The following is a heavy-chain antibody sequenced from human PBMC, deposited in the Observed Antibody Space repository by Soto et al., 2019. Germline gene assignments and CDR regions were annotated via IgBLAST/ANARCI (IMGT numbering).Heavy chain of an antibody. D-gene: IGHD6-13*01. CDR3: ARIPGPGSWYVRAEVMYY. Sequence: GGSLRLSCAASGFTFSSYWMSWVRQAPGKGLEWVANIKQDGSEKYYVDSVKGRFTISRDNAKNSLYLQMNSLRAEDTAVYYCARIPGPGSWYVRAEVMYYWGQGTLVTVSS. J-gene: IGHJ4*02. CDR1: GFTFSSYW. CDR2: IKQDGSEK. V-gene: IGHV3-7*01.